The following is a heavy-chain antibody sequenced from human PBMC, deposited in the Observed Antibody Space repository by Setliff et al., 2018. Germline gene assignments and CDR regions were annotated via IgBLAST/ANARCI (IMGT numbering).Heavy chain of an antibody. CDR1: GFTFSSYA. V-gene: IGHV3-23*01. J-gene: IGHJ3*02. D-gene: IGHD2-21*01. CDR2: INESGGNT. Sequence: GSLRLSCAASGFTFSSYAMSWVRQAPGKGLEWVSAINESGGNTYYADSVKGRFTISRDNSKNTLYLQVNSLRAEDTAVYYCAKGGFVGISHHRAFDIWGRGTMVTVSS. CDR3: AKGGFVGISHHRAFDI.